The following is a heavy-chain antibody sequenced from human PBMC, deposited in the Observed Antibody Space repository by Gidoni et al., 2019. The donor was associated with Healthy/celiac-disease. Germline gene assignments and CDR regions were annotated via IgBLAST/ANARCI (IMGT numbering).Heavy chain of an antibody. CDR3: ARVPYSYGLHWFDP. CDR2: ISAYNGNP. CDR1: GYTLTSYG. Sequence: QVQLVQSGAEVKKPGASVKVSCKAAGYTLTSYGISWVRQAPGQGLEWMGWISAYNGNPNYAQKLQGRVTMTTDTSTSTAYMELRSLRSDDTAVYYCARVPYSYGLHWFDPWGQGTLVTVSS. J-gene: IGHJ5*02. V-gene: IGHV1-18*04. D-gene: IGHD5-18*01.